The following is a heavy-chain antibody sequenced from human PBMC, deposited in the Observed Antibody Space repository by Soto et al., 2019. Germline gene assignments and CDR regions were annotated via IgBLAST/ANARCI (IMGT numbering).Heavy chain of an antibody. D-gene: IGHD1-26*01. J-gene: IGHJ4*02. CDR1: GFTFSNYA. CDR2: ISGGGGGT. V-gene: IGHV3-23*01. CDR3: AKGAFAVGDTNYFFDY. Sequence: EVQLLESGGDLEQPGGSLRLSCAASGFTFSNYAMNWVRQAPGKGLEWVSSISGGGGGTYYADAVKGRFTISRDNSRNMLYLQMNSLRAEDTAEYCCAKGAFAVGDTNYFFDYWGQGALVTVSS.